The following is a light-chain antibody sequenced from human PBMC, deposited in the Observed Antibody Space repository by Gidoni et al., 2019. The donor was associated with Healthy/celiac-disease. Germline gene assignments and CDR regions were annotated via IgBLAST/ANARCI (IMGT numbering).Light chain of an antibody. CDR1: TGAVTSGHY. Sequence: QPVVTQEPSLTVYPGGTVTLTCGSSTGAVTSGHYPYWFQQKPGQAPRPLSYDTGNKHSWTPARFSGSLLGGKAALTLSGAQPEDEAEYYCLLSYSGARVFGGGTKLTVL. CDR2: DTG. J-gene: IGLJ3*02. CDR3: LLSYSGARV. V-gene: IGLV7-46*01.